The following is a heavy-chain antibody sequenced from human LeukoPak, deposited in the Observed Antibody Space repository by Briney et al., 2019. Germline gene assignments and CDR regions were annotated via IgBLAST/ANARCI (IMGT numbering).Heavy chain of an antibody. V-gene: IGHV3-23*01. CDR2: ISGSGGST. CDR1: GFTFSSYV. Sequence: GGSLRLSCAASGFTFSSYVMNWVRQAPGKGLEWVSAISGSGGSTYYADSVKGRFTISRDNSKKTLYLQMNSLRAEDTAVYYCARGSSGDSAFDIWGQGTMVTVSS. J-gene: IGHJ3*02. D-gene: IGHD2-15*01. CDR3: ARGSSGDSAFDI.